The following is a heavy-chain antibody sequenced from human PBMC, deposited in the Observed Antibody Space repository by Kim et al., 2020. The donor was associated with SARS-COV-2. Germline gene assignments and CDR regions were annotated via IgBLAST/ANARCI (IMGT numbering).Heavy chain of an antibody. CDR3: ARDRGASGLVGADI. CDR2: ISNDGSDQ. V-gene: IGHV3-30-3*01. J-gene: IGHJ3*02. D-gene: IGHD2-8*02. Sequence: GGSLRLSCAASGFSFSSFGLHWVRQAPGEGLVWVAVISNDGSDQYYADSVKGRFTISRDKSKSTLYLQLNSLIPEDAAVYYCARDRGASGLVGADIWGQGTMVTVSS. CDR1: GFSFSSFG.